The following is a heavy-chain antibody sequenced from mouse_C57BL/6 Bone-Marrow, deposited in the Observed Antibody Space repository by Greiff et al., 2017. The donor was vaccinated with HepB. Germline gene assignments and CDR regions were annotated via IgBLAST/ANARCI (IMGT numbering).Heavy chain of an antibody. CDR2: IWSDGST. V-gene: IGHV2-6-1*01. D-gene: IGHD1-1*01. Sequence: VQVVESGPGLVAPSQSLSITCTVSGFSLTSYGVHWVRQPPGKGLEWLVVIWSDGSTTYNSALKSRLSISKDNSKSQFFLKMNSLQTDDTAMYYGARHGNYYGSSHWYFDVWGTGTTVTVSS. J-gene: IGHJ1*03. CDR3: ARHGNYYGSSHWYFDV. CDR1: GFSLTSYG.